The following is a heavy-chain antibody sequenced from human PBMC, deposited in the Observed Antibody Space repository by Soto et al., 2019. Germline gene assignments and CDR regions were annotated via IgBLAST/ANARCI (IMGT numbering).Heavy chain of an antibody. Sequence: QVHLQESGPGLVKPSETLSLTCTVSGGFINNSAYYWGWIRQPPGKGLDWIASGYYGGRTYYNPSLKSRVTFSLETSKSRFSLKLSSVTAADTAVYYCARHGAYSTSVYYYYGMDVWGQGTTVTVSS. CDR3: ARHGAYSTSVYYYYGMDV. V-gene: IGHV4-39*01. J-gene: IGHJ6*02. D-gene: IGHD6-13*01. CDR2: GYYGGRT. CDR1: GGFINNSAYY.